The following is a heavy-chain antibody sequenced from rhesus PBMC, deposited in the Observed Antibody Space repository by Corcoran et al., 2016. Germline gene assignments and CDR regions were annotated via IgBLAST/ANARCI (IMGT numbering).Heavy chain of an antibody. D-gene: IGHD6-31*01. Sequence: QVTLKESGPALVKPTQTLTLTCTFSGFSISTSGMGVGWIRQPPGQALEWLALIYWDDDKYYSTSLKSRLTISKDTSKNQVVLTMTNMDPVDTATYYCARRGYSSGWYGRFDYWGQGVLVTVSS. J-gene: IGHJ4*01. V-gene: IGHV2-174*01. CDR2: IYWDDDK. CDR1: GFSISTSGMG. CDR3: ARRGYSSGWYGRFDY.